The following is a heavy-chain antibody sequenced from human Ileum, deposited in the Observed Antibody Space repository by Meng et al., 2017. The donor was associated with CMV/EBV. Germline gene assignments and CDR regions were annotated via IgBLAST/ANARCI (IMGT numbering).Heavy chain of an antibody. D-gene: IGHD3-3*01. J-gene: IGHJ4*02. V-gene: IGHV4-34*01. CDR1: GSSFRDYY. CDR3: ARASPQRRFLSY. CDR2: INHRGNT. Sequence: QGQLKQLGAGLLKPSEALSLRCAVQGSSFRDYYWTWIRQFPGKGLEWIGEINHRGNTNYNPSLKSRVTISIDTSRNQFSLKLTSVTATDKAVYYCARASPQRRFLSYWGQGTLVTVSS.